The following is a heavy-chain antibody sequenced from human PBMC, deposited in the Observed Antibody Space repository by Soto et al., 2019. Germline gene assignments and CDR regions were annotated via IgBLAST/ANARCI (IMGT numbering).Heavy chain of an antibody. CDR1: GGSISSYY. V-gene: IGHV4-59*01. D-gene: IGHD6-6*01. CDR3: ARGRLEFSSSYYFDY. J-gene: IGHJ4*02. CDR2: IYYSGGT. Sequence: SETLSLTCTVSGGSISSYYWSWIRQPPGKGLEWIGYIYYSGGTNYNPSLKSRVTISVDTSKNQFSLKLSSVTAADTAVYYCARGRLEFSSSYYFDYWGPGTLVTVSS.